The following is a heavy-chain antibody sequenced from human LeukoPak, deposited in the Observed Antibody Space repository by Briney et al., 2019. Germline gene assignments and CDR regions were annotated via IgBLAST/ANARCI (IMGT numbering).Heavy chain of an antibody. CDR3: AKGKAQLLYRAPNWFDP. Sequence: GGSLRLSCAASGFTFSTYAMSWVRQAPGKGLEWVSVISGTGGDTYYADSEKGRFTISRDNSKNTLFLQMNSLRAEDTAIYYCAKGKAQLLYRAPNWFDPWGQGTLVTVSS. J-gene: IGHJ5*02. CDR1: GFTFSTYA. V-gene: IGHV3-23*01. CDR2: ISGTGGDT. D-gene: IGHD2-2*02.